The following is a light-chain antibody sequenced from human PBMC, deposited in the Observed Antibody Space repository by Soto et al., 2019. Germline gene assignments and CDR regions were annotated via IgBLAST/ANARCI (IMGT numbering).Light chain of an antibody. Sequence: DIVMTQSPDSLALSLGERAPINCKSSQSVLYSSNNKNYLGWSQQKPRQPPKLFIYWASTRESGVPDRFSGSGSGTDFTLTISSLQAEDVAVYYCQQYFSIPPTFGQGTKVEIK. V-gene: IGKV4-1*01. CDR1: QSVLYSSNNKNY. CDR3: QQYFSIPPT. CDR2: WAS. J-gene: IGKJ1*01.